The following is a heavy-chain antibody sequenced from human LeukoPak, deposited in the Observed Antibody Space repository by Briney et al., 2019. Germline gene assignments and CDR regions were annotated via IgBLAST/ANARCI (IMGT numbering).Heavy chain of an antibody. CDR1: GFTFSNYA. V-gene: IGHV3-23*01. CDR2: IGGSGGST. Sequence: AGGSLRLSCAASGFTFSNYAMSWVRQATGKGLEWVSAIGGSGGSTYYADSVKGRFTISRDKSKNTLYLQMNSLRAEDTAVYYCAKNGYDFWSGLIHAFDIWGQGTMVTVSS. J-gene: IGHJ3*02. CDR3: AKNGYDFWSGLIHAFDI. D-gene: IGHD3-3*01.